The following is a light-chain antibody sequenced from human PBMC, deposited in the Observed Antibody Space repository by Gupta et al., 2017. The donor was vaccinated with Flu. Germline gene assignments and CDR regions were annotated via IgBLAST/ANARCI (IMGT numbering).Light chain of an antibody. CDR3: QQYGSSPQ. V-gene: IGKV3-20*01. J-gene: IGKJ2*01. CDR2: GAS. CDR1: QSVSSSY. Sequence: EIVLTQSPGTLSLSPGERATLSCRASQSVSSSYLAWYQQKPGQAPRLLIYGASSRATGIPDRFSGNGSGTDFTLTISRLDPEDFAVYYCQQYGSSPQFGQGTKLEIK.